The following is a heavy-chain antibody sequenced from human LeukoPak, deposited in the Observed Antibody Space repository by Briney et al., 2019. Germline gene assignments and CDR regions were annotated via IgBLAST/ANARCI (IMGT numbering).Heavy chain of an antibody. Sequence: GASVKVSCKASGYTFTSYGISWVRQAPGQGLEWMGWISAYNGNTNYAQKLQGRVTMTTDTSTSTAYMELRSLRSDDTAVYYCARGGRAFYSSSWYSDNWFDPWGQGTLVTVSS. D-gene: IGHD6-13*01. V-gene: IGHV1-18*01. CDR1: GYTFTSYG. J-gene: IGHJ5*02. CDR2: ISAYNGNT. CDR3: ARGGRAFYSSSWYSDNWFDP.